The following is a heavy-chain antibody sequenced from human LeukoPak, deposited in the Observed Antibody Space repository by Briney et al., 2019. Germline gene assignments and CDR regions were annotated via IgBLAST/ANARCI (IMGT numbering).Heavy chain of an antibody. Sequence: ASVTVSCKASGYTFTSYGISWVRQAPGQGLEWMGWIGAYNGNTNYAQKLQGRVTMTTDTSTSTAYMELRSLRSDDTAVYYCASPDSGSSETDAFDIWGQGTMVTVSS. J-gene: IGHJ3*02. D-gene: IGHD1-26*01. CDR1: GYTFTSYG. CDR3: ASPDSGSSETDAFDI. V-gene: IGHV1-18*01. CDR2: IGAYNGNT.